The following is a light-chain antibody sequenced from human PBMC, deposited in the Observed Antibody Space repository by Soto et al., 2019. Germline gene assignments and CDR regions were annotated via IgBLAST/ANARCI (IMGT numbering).Light chain of an antibody. CDR3: MQSLQTPIT. CDR2: LGS. CDR1: QSLVHSNGYRY. V-gene: IGKV2-28*01. Sequence: DIVMTQSPLSLPVTPGEPASISCRSSQSLVHSNGYRYLDWYLQKPGQSPQLLIYLGSNRASGVPDRFSGSGSGTDFTLKISRVEAEDVGVYYCMQSLQTPITFGPGTKVDIK. J-gene: IGKJ3*01.